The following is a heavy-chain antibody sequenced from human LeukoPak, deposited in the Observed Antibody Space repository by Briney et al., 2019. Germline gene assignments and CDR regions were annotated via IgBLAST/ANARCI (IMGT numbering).Heavy chain of an antibody. Sequence: GGSLRLSCAASGFTFSSYWMDWVRQAPGKGLVWVSRINTNGSPTQYADSVKGRFTISRDNAKNTLYLQMNSLRAEDTAVYYCAGDLISSSGSLGYWGQGTLVTVSS. V-gene: IGHV3-74*01. CDR2: INTNGSPT. CDR3: AGDLISSSGSLGY. D-gene: IGHD3-10*01. CDR1: GFTFSSYW. J-gene: IGHJ4*02.